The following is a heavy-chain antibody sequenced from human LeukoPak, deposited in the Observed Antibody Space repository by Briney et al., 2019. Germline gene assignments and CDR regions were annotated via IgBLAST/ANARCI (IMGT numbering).Heavy chain of an antibody. J-gene: IGHJ4*02. D-gene: IGHD5-12*01. CDR2: IYYSGNT. Sequence: SETLSLTCTVSGGSISISSYYWGWIRQPPGKGLEWIGSIYYSGNTYYNPSLKSRVTISVDTSKNQFSLKLSSVNAADTAVYYCARRDIGATIDYWGQGTLVTVSS. CDR1: GGSISISSYY. V-gene: IGHV4-39*01. CDR3: ARRDIGATIDY.